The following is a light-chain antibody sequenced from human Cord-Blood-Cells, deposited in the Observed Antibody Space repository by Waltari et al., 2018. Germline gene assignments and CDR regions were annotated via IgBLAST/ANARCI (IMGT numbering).Light chain of an antibody. CDR1: STNTGLKT. J-gene: IGLJ3*02. CDR2: RNN. CDR3: AAWDDSLNGWV. Sequence: QSVLTQPPSASGTPGQRVPSSCSGTSTNTGLKTVTWYPQLPGTAPKLLIYRNNQRPSGVPDRFSGSKSGTSASLAISGLQAEDEADYYCAAWDDSLNGWVFGGGTKLTVL. V-gene: IGLV1-44*01.